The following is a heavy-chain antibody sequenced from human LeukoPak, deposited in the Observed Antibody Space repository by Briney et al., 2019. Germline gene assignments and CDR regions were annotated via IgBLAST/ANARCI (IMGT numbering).Heavy chain of an antibody. CDR1: GGSFSGYY. CDR2: INHSGST. Sequence: SETLSLTCAVYGGSFSGYYWSWIRQPPGKGLEWIGEINHSGSTNYNPSLKSRVTISVDTSKNQFSLKLSSVTAADTAVYYCARVGQRYDFWSGPTFDYWGQGTLVTVSS. CDR3: ARVGQRYDFWSGPTFDY. D-gene: IGHD3-3*01. V-gene: IGHV4-34*01. J-gene: IGHJ4*02.